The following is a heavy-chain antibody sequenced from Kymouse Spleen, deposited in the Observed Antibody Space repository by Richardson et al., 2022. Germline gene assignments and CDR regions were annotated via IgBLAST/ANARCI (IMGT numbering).Heavy chain of an antibody. D-gene: IGHD3-10*01. Sequence: EVQLVESGGGLVQPGGSLRLSCAASGFTFSSYWMSWVRQAPGKGLEWVANIKQDGSEKYYVDSVKGRFTISRDNAKNSLYLQMNSLRAEDTAVYYCARDRRLWFGELPYYYGMDVWGQGTTVTVSS. CDR3: ARDRRLWFGELPYYYGMDV. J-gene: IGHJ6*02. CDR1: GFTFSSYW. CDR2: IKQDGSEK. V-gene: IGHV3-7*01.